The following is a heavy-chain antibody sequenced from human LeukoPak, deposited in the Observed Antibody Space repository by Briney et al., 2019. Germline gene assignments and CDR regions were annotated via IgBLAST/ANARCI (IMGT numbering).Heavy chain of an antibody. D-gene: IGHD6-19*01. Sequence: ASVKVSCKAPGYTFTSYDINWVRQATGQGLEWMGWMNPNSGNTGYAQKFQGRVTMTRNTSISTAYMELSSLRSEDTAVYYCARGPLWGAVTGTDYWGQGTLVTVSS. CDR2: MNPNSGNT. CDR3: ARGPLWGAVTGTDY. CDR1: GYTFTSYD. J-gene: IGHJ4*02. V-gene: IGHV1-8*01.